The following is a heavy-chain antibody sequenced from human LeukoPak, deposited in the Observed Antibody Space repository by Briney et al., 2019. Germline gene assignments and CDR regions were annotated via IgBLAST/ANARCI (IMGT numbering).Heavy chain of an antibody. CDR3: SRILYDDNIGSTRHFAFDY. CDR1: GYSFTNYW. V-gene: IGHV5-51*01. CDR2: IYPGDSDT. J-gene: IGHJ4*02. Sequence: PGESLKISCKTSGYSFTNYWIAWVRHMPGKGLEWMGSIYPGDSDTRYSPSFQGQVTISADKSISTAFLQWRRLEASDTAMIYCSRILYDDNIGSTRHFAFDYWGQGALVTVSS. D-gene: IGHD3-22*01.